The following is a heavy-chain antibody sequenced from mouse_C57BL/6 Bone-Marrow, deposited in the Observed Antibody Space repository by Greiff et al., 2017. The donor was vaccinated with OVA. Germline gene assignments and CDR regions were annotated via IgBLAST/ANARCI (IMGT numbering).Heavy chain of an antibody. CDR2: IDPETGGT. Sequence: QVQLKQSGAELVRPGASVTLSCKASGYTFTDYEMHWVKQTPVHGLEWIGAIDPETGGTAYNQKFKGKAILTADKSSSTAYMELRSLTSEDSAVYYCTESYYYGSSLAWFAYWGQGTLVTVSA. V-gene: IGHV1-15*01. CDR1: GYTFTDYE. CDR3: TESYYYGSSLAWFAY. D-gene: IGHD1-1*01. J-gene: IGHJ3*01.